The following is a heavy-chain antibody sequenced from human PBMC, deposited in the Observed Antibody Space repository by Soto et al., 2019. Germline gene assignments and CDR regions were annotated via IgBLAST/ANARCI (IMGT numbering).Heavy chain of an antibody. D-gene: IGHD3-10*01. CDR1: GGSISSYY. J-gene: IGHJ6*03. Sequence: SETLSLTCTVSGGSISSYYWSWIRQPPGKGLEWIGYIYYSGSTNYNPSLKSRVTISVDTSKNQFSLKLSSVTAADTAVYYCARVREFKYYSYYMDVWGKGTTVTVSS. V-gene: IGHV4-59*01. CDR3: ARVREFKYYSYYMDV. CDR2: IYYSGST.